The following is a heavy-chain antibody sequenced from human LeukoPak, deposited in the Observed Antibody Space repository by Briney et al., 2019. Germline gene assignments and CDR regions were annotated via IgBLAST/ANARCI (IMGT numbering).Heavy chain of an antibody. Sequence: GASVKVSCKASGGTFSSYAISWVRQAPGQGLEWMGRIIPILGIANYAQKFQGRVTITADKSTSTAYMELSSLRSEDTAVYYCAGRIVATIAYYFDYWGQGTLVTVSS. J-gene: IGHJ4*02. V-gene: IGHV1-69*04. CDR1: GGTFSSYA. D-gene: IGHD5-12*01. CDR3: AGRIVATIAYYFDY. CDR2: IIPILGIA.